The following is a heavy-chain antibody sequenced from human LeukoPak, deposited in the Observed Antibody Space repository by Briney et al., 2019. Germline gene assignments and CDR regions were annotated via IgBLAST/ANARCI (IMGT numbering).Heavy chain of an antibody. J-gene: IGHJ4*02. CDR1: GFTFSSYA. CDR2: ISGSGGST. D-gene: IGHD1-26*01. CDR3: ANSGSYSGGFDY. V-gene: IGHV3-23*01. Sequence: GGSLRLSCAASGFTFSSYAMSWVRQAPGKGLEWVSAISGSGGSTSYAQKFQGRVTMTRDTSTSTVYMELSSLRSEDTAVYYCANSGSYSGGFDYWGQGTLVTVSS.